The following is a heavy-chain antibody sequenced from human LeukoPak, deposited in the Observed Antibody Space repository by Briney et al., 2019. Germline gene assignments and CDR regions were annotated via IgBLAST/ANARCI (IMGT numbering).Heavy chain of an antibody. CDR2: INHSGST. D-gene: IGHD5-18*01. V-gene: IGHV4-34*01. CDR3: ATAGRGYSYGRAFAY. J-gene: IGHJ4*02. CDR1: GGSFSGYY. Sequence: SETLSLTCAVYGGSFSGYYWSWIRQPPGKGLEWIGEINHSGSTNYNPFLKSRVTISVDTSKNQFSLKLSSVTAADTAVYYCATAGRGYSYGRAFAYWGQGTLVTVSS.